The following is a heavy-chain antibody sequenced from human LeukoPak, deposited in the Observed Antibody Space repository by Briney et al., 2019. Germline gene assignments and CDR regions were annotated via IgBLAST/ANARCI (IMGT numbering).Heavy chain of an antibody. J-gene: IGHJ4*02. Sequence: SETLSLTCTVSGGSISSYYWSWIRQPPGKGLEWIGYIYYSGSTNYNPSLKSRVTISVDTSKNQFSLKLSSVTAADTAGYYCARGRKQQAFAYWGQGTLVTVPS. CDR1: GGSISSYY. CDR3: ARGRKQQAFAY. D-gene: IGHD6-13*01. CDR2: IYYSGST. V-gene: IGHV4-59*08.